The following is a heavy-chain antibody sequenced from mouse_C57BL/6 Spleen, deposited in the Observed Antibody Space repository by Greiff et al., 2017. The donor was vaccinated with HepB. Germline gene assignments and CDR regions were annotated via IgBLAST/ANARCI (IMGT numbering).Heavy chain of an antibody. D-gene: IGHD3-2*02. CDR1: GYSITSGYY. CDR2: ISYDGSN. CDR3: AREVRLRGFAY. J-gene: IGHJ3*01. V-gene: IGHV3-6*01. Sequence: VQLKESGPGLVKPSQSLSLTCSVTGYSITSGYYWNWIRQFPGNKLEWMGYISYDGSNNYNPSLKNRISITRDTSKNQFFLKLNSVTTEDTATYYCAREVRLRGFAYWGQGTLVTVSA.